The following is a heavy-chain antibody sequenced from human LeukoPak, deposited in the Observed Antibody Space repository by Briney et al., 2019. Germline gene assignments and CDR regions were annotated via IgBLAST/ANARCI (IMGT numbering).Heavy chain of an antibody. CDR3: ARPPTAMAYYYYYYMDV. Sequence: QTGGSLRLSCVVSGFTFSSYWMHWVRQAPGKGLVWVSRISSDESSTSSADSVKGRFTISRDNAKNTLYLQMNSLRAEDTAVYYCARPPTAMAYYYYYYMDVWGKGTTVTVSS. CDR1: GFTFSSYW. D-gene: IGHD5-18*01. J-gene: IGHJ6*03. CDR2: ISSDESST. V-gene: IGHV3-74*01.